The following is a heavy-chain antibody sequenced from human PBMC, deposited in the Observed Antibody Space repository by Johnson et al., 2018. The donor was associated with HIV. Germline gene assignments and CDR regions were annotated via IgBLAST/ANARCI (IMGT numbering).Heavy chain of an antibody. CDR3: ARSRERGDAFDI. J-gene: IGHJ3*02. Sequence: VQLVESGGGVVQPGRSLRLSCAASGFTFSSYDMHWVRQATGKGLEWVSAIGTAGDTYYAGSVKGRFTIYRENAKNSLYLQMNSLRAGDTAVYYCARSRERGDAFDIWGQGTMVTVSS. D-gene: IGHD1-26*01. V-gene: IGHV3-13*01. CDR1: GFTFSSYD. CDR2: IGTAGDT.